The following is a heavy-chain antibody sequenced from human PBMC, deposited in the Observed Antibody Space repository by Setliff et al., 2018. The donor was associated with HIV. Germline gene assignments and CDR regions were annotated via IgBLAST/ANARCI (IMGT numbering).Heavy chain of an antibody. Sequence: ASVKVSCKASGYTFTGNYIHWVRQAPGQGLEWMGWINPNSGGTNYEQKFQGRVTMTRDTSISTAYMELSRLRSEDTAVYYCARADSSNWYHVDYWGQGTLVTVSS. D-gene: IGHD6-13*01. J-gene: IGHJ4*02. CDR1: GYTFTGNY. CDR3: ARADSSNWYHVDY. CDR2: INPNSGGT. V-gene: IGHV1-2*02.